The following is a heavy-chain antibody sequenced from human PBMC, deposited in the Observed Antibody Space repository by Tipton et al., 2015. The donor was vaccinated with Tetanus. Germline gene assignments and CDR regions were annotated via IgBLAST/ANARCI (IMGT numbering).Heavy chain of an antibody. V-gene: IGHV5-51*01. J-gene: IGHJ2*01. CDR3: ARRRSAVLSGGYHWYFDL. CDR2: IDPRDSAA. D-gene: IGHD3-22*01. Sequence: VQLVQSGAEVRQPGESLKISCQGYGYNFSHYSIGWVRQMPGKGLEWVGIIDPRDSAARYGPSFRGQVIISADKSISTTSLQWGSLTASDTGIYYCARRRSAVLSGGYHWYFDLWGRGTMVTVSS. CDR1: GYNFSHYS.